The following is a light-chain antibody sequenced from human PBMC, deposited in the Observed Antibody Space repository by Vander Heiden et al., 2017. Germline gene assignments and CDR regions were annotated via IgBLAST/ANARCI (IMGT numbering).Light chain of an antibody. J-gene: IGKJ4*01. Sequence: DILTPQSAYSLPLSLCEMASVNSRSSQCVLYISNNKNYLAWYQQKPGQPPKLLIYWASTRESGVPERFSGRGSGTDFTLTISSLQAEDVAIYYCQQYDSTPLTFGGGTKVEIK. CDR1: QCVLYISNNKNY. V-gene: IGKV4-1*01. CDR3: QQYDSTPLT. CDR2: WAS.